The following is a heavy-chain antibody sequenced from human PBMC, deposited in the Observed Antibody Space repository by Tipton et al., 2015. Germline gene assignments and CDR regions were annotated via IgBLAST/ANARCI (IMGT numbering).Heavy chain of an antibody. V-gene: IGHV5-51*01. D-gene: IGHD6-19*01. CDR3: ATAIPEAGASGRFDP. CDR2: IYPGDSDT. J-gene: IGHJ5*02. Sequence: QLVQSGAEVKKPGESLKISCKGSGYKFTSYWIGWVRQMPGKGLELMGIIYPGDSDTRYSPSFRGQVTISANRSINTAYLQWSSLKSSDTAIYYCATAIPEAGASGRFDPWGQGTLVTVSS. CDR1: GYKFTSYW.